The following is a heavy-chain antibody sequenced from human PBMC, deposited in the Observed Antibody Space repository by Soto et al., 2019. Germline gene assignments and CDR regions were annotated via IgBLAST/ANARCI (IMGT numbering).Heavy chain of an antibody. J-gene: IGHJ4*02. Sequence: SETLSLTCTVSGGSISSGGYYWSWIRQHPGKGLEWIGCIYYSGSTYYNPSLKSRVTISVDRSKNQFSLKLSSVTAADTAVYYCARAGGLGAVAVDYWGQGTLVTVSS. CDR2: IYYSGST. V-gene: IGHV4-31*03. D-gene: IGHD6-19*01. CDR1: GGSISSGGYY. CDR3: ARAGGLGAVAVDY.